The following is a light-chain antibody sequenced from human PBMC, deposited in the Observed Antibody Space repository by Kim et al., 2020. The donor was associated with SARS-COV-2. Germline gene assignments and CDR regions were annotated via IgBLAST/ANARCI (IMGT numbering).Light chain of an antibody. J-gene: IGKJ4*01. CDR3: LQHNTYPLT. CDR1: QDISNY. V-gene: IGKV1-17*03. Sequence: ASVGDRVTSTWLASQDISNYLAWFQQKPGKVPKRLIYAASSLQSGVPSRFSGSGSGTEFTLTISSLQPDDFATYYCLQHNTYPLTFGGGTKVDIK. CDR2: AAS.